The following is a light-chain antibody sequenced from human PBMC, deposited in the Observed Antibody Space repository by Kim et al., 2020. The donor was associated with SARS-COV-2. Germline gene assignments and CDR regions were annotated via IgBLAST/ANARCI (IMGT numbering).Light chain of an antibody. CDR3: QSYDSSLSEYV. J-gene: IGLJ1*01. CDR2: GNS. V-gene: IGLV1-40*01. CDR1: SSNIGAGYD. Sequence: RVSNSWSGSSSNIGAGYDVHWYQQIPGTAPKLLIYGNSDRHAGVPDRFSGSKSGTSASLAITGLQAEDEADYYCQSYDSSLSEYVFGTGTKVTVL.